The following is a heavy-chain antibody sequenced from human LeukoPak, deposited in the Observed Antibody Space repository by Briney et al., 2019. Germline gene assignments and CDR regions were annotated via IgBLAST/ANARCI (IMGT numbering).Heavy chain of an antibody. J-gene: IGHJ3*02. V-gene: IGHV4-39*01. Sequence: PSETLSLTCTVSGGSISSSSYYWGWIRQPPGKGLEWIGSIYYSRSTYYNPSLKSRVIISVDTSKNQFSLKLNSVTAADTAVYYCARHEWGITNAFDTWGQGTMVTVSS. CDR1: GGSISSSSYY. CDR3: ARHEWGITNAFDT. D-gene: IGHD1-26*01. CDR2: IYYSRST.